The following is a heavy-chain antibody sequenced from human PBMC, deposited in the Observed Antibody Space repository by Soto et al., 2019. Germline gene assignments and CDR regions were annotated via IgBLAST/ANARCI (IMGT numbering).Heavy chain of an antibody. CDR1: GFTFSSFR. D-gene: IGHD3-10*01. CDR2: ISSSSSYI. Sequence: DVSLRLSCAASGFTFSSFRMNSVHQAPGKALEWVSSISSSSSYIYYADSVKGRFTISRDNAKNSLYLQMNSLRAEDTAVYYCAREGPYYYGSGSYSFPAYFDYWGQGTLVTVSS. V-gene: IGHV3-21*01. CDR3: AREGPYYYGSGSYSFPAYFDY. J-gene: IGHJ4*02.